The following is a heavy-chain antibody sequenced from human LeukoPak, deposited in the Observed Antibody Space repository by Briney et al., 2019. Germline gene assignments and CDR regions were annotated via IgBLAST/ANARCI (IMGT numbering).Heavy chain of an antibody. CDR3: ARDYVRWFLGDYFDY. D-gene: IGHD2-15*01. CDR2: IYYSGST. V-gene: IGHV4-39*07. CDR1: GGSISSSSYY. J-gene: IGHJ4*02. Sequence: SETLSLTCTVSGGSISSSSYYWGWIRQPPGKGLEWIGSIYYSGSTYYNPSLKSRVTISVDTSKNQFSLKLSSVTAADTAVYYCARDYVRWFLGDYFDYWGQGTLVTVSS.